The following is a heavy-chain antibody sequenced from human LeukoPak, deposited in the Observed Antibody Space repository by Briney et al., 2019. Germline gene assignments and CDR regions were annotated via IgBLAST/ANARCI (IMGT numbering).Heavy chain of an antibody. V-gene: IGHV3-21*01. D-gene: IGHD3-22*01. CDR3: ARDPVYYYDSSPFDY. J-gene: IGHJ4*02. CDR2: ISSSSSYI. CDR1: GFTFSSYS. Sequence: GGSLRLSCAASGFTFSSYSMNWVRQAPGKGLEWVSSISSSSSYIYYADSVKGRFTISRDNAKNSLYLQMNSLRAEDTAVYYCARDPVYYYDSSPFDYWGQGTLVTVSS.